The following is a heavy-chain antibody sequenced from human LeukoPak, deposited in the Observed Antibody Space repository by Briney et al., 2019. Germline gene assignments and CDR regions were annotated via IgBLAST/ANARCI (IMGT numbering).Heavy chain of an antibody. CDR2: IRYDGSDK. CDR1: GFTFSRYG. Sequence: HPGGSLRLSCAASGFTFSRYGMHWVRQAPGKGLEWVAFIRYDGSDKSYAESVKGRFTISRDNSKNTLYLQMNSLRAEDTAMYYCAKIGAVAGHFDYWGQGTLVTVSS. CDR3: AKIGAVAGHFDY. J-gene: IGHJ4*02. V-gene: IGHV3-30*02. D-gene: IGHD6-19*01.